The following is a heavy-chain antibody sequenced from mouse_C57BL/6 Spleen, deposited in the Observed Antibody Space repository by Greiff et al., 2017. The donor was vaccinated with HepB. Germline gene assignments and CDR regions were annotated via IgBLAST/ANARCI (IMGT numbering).Heavy chain of an antibody. V-gene: IGHV1-18*01. CDR2: IHPNNGGT. J-gene: IGHJ2*01. CDR3: ARDDYYGSFDY. D-gene: IGHD1-1*01. Sequence: VQLKESGPELVKPGASVKIPCKASGYTFTDYNMDWVKQSHGKSLEWIGDIHPNNGGTIYNQKFKGKATLTVDKSSSTAYMELRSLTSEDTAVYYCARDDYYGSFDYWGQGTTLTVSS. CDR1: GYTFTDYN.